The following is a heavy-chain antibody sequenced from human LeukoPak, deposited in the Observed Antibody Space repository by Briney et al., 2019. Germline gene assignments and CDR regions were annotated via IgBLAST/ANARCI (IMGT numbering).Heavy chain of an antibody. CDR1: GGSISSYY. J-gene: IGHJ4*02. V-gene: IGHV4-59*12. CDR3: ARGPPRIAAAGTCFDY. Sequence: SETLSLTCTVSGGSISSYYWSWIRQPPGKGLEWIGYIYYSGSTNYNPSLKSRVTISVDRSKNQFSLKLSSVTAADTAVYYCARGPPRIAAAGTCFDYWGQGTLVTVSS. CDR2: IYYSGST. D-gene: IGHD6-13*01.